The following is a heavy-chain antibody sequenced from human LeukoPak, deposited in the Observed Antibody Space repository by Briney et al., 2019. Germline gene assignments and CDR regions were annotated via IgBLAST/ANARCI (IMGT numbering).Heavy chain of an antibody. CDR1: GFTFSSYA. CDR2: ISYDGSNK. Sequence: PGRSLRLSCAASGFTFSSYAMHWVRQAPGKGLEWVAVISYDGSNKYYADSVKGRFTISRDNSKNTLYLQMNSLRAEDTAVYYCPRGRGVVQAPIQYYFVSGSSYYFDYGGQGPLVTVSS. CDR3: PRGRGVVQAPIQYYFVSGSSYYFDY. V-gene: IGHV3-30-3*01. J-gene: IGHJ4*02. D-gene: IGHD3-10*01.